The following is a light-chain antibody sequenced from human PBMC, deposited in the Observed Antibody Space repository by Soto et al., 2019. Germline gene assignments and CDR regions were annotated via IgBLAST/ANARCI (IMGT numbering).Light chain of an antibody. CDR3: CSYAGKYTFL. CDR2: DVT. V-gene: IGLV2-11*01. CDR1: SSDVGGYTY. J-gene: IGLJ2*01. Sequence: QSALTQPRSVSGSPGQSVTISCTGTSSDVGGYTYVSWYQQNAGKPPKLMIYDVTKRPSGVPDRFSGSKSGNTASLTISGLQAEDESYYYCCSYAGKYTFLFGAGTKLTVL.